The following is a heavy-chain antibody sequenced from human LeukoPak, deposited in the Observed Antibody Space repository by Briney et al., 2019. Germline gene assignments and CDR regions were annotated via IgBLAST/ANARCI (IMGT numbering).Heavy chain of an antibody. D-gene: IGHD3-3*01. J-gene: IGHJ6*03. V-gene: IGHV3-23*01. Sequence: PGGSLRLSCAASGFTFSTFAMIWVRQPPGKGLEWVSSIFPSGGEIHYADSVRGRFTISRDNSKSTLSLQMNSLRAEDTAIYYCAREDLRLSYYYYYYMDVWGKGTTVTVSS. CDR2: IFPSGGEI. CDR1: GFTFSTFA. CDR3: AREDLRLSYYYYYYMDV.